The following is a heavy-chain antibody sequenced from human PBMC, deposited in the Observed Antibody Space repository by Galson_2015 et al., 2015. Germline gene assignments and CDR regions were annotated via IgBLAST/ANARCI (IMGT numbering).Heavy chain of an antibody. V-gene: IGHV3-33*01. J-gene: IGHJ6*02. D-gene: IGHD2-2*01. Sequence: SLRLSCAASGFTFSSYGMHWVRQAPGKGLEWVAVIWYDGSNKYYADSVKGRFTISRDNSKNTLYLQMNGLRAEDTAVYYCARVDCSSTSCYGPYYYYYGMDVWGQGTTVTVSS. CDR3: ARVDCSSTSCYGPYYYYYGMDV. CDR2: IWYDGSNK. CDR1: GFTFSSYG.